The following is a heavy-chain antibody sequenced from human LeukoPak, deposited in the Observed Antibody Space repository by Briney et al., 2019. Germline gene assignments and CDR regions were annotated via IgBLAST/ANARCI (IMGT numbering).Heavy chain of an antibody. CDR2: ISGSGSGSST. CDR3: AKDRYILTGYSAGGFDY. J-gene: IGHJ4*02. Sequence: GGSLRLSCAASGFTFSSSAMSWVRQAPGKGLEWVSTISGSGSGSSTYYADSVKGRFTISRDNSRNTLYLQMNSLRAEDTAVYYCAKDRYILTGYSAGGFDYWGQGTLVTVSS. V-gene: IGHV3-23*01. CDR1: GFTFSSSA. D-gene: IGHD3-9*01.